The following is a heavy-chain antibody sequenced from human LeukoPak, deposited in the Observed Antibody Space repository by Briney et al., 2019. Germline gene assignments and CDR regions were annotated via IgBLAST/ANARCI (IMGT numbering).Heavy chain of an antibody. J-gene: IGHJ3*02. Sequence: SVKVSCKASGGTFSSYAISWVRQAPGQGLEWMGGIIPIFGTANYAQKFQGRVTITADESTSTAYMEPSSLRSEDTAVYYCARESIAAAGERNWGGAFDIWGQGTMVTVSS. CDR1: GGTFSSYA. V-gene: IGHV1-69*01. D-gene: IGHD6-13*01. CDR2: IIPIFGTA. CDR3: ARESIAAAGERNWGGAFDI.